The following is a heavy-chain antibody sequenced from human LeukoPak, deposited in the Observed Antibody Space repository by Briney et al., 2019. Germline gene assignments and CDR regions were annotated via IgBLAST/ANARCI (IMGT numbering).Heavy chain of an antibody. CDR2: INPNSGGT. D-gene: IGHD2-21*02. Sequence: GASVKVSCKASGYTFTGYYMLWVRQAPGQGLEWMGRINPNSGGTNYAQKFQGRVTMTRDTSISTAYMELSRLRSDDTAVYYCATMPPRFKVVTAIHGYWGQGTLVTVSS. CDR1: GYTFTGYY. CDR3: ATMPPRFKVVTAIHGY. V-gene: IGHV1-2*06. J-gene: IGHJ4*02.